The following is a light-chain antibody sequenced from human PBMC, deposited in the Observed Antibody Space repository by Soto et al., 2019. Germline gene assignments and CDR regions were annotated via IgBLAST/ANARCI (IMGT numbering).Light chain of an antibody. CDR1: QSVSRY. CDR3: QQRSNWPLT. V-gene: IGKV3-11*01. J-gene: IGKJ4*01. CDR2: DAS. Sequence: EIVLTQSPDTLSLSPGESATLSCRASQSVSRYLAWYQQKPGQTPRLLIYDASNRAAGIPARFSGSGSGTDFTLTISSLEPEDFAVYYCQQRSNWPLTFGGATKVDIK.